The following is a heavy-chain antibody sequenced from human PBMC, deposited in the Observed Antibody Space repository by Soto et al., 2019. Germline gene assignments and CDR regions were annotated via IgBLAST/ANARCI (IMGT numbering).Heavy chain of an antibody. CDR2: INHSGST. D-gene: IGHD3-16*01. V-gene: IGHV4-34*01. CDR1: GGSFSGYY. CDR3: ARGSGLRPPRGSDY. Sequence: QVQLQQWGAGLLKPSETLSLTCAVYGGSFSGYYWSWIRQPPGKGLEWIGEINHSGSTNYNPSLKSRVTISVDTSKTQFSLKLSSVTAADTAVYYCARGSGLRPPRGSDYWGQGTLVTVSS. J-gene: IGHJ4*02.